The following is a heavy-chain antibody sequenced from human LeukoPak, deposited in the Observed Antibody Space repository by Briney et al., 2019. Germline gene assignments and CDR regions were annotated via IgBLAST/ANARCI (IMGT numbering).Heavy chain of an antibody. CDR3: ARGGAIDITIFGVVISPIDY. J-gene: IGHJ4*02. D-gene: IGHD3-3*01. Sequence: GSLRLSCAASGFTVSSNYMSWVRQAPGKGLEWVSYISSSGSTIYYADSVKGRFTISRDNAKNSLYLQMNSLRAEDTAVYYCARGGAIDITIFGVVISPIDYWGQGTLVTVSS. V-gene: IGHV3-11*04. CDR2: ISSSGSTI. CDR1: GFTVSSNY.